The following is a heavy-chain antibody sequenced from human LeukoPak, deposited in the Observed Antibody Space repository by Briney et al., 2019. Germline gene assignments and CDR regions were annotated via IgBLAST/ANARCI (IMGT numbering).Heavy chain of an antibody. CDR1: GGSINSYY. V-gene: IGHV4-59*01. D-gene: IGHD6-19*01. CDR2: ISYSGST. CDR3: ARPSSGWSGVSFDY. J-gene: IGHJ4*02. Sequence: SSETLSLTCTVSGGSINSYYWSWIRQPPGKGLEWIGDISYSGSTKYNPSLKSRVTISVDTSKNQFSLKLRSVTAADTAVYYCARPSSGWSGVSFDYWGQGTLVTVSS.